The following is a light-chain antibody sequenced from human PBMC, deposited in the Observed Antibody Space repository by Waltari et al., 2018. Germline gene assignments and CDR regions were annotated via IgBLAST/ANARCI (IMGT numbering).Light chain of an antibody. CDR2: DAS. J-gene: IGKJ5*01. Sequence: EVVLTQSPATLSFSAGERATLSCRARQSVSTYLAWYQQKPGPATRLLIYDASYRATVIPAMFSASWAETDFTHTISSSEPEDLAVYYCRQSSNWPPAFGQGTRLENK. CDR3: RQSSNWPPA. CDR1: QSVSTY. V-gene: IGKV3-11*01.